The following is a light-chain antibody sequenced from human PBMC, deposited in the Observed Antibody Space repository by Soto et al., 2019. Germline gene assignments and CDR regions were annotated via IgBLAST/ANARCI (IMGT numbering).Light chain of an antibody. CDR1: KNDIGVYDF. Sequence: QSALTQPPSASGSSGQSVTISCTGTKNDIGVYDFVSWYQHHPGKAPRLIIYEVVQRPSGVPDRFSGSKSGNTASLTVSGLQAVDEADYFCVSYAGSNTYVFGSGTKVTVL. V-gene: IGLV2-8*01. CDR3: VSYAGSNTYV. CDR2: EVV. J-gene: IGLJ1*01.